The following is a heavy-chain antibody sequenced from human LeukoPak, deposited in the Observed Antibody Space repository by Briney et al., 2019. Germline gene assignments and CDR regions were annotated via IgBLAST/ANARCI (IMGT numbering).Heavy chain of an antibody. CDR1: GFTFSSYS. J-gene: IGHJ6*03. D-gene: IGHD2-2*01. Sequence: GGSLRLSCAASGFTFSSYSMNWVRQAPGKGLEWVSSISSSSSYIYYADSVKGRFTISRDNAKNSLYLQMNSLRAEDTAVYYCARVRGHIVVVPAANDYYMDVWGKGTTVTVSS. V-gene: IGHV3-21*01. CDR3: ARVRGHIVVVPAANDYYMDV. CDR2: ISSSSSYI.